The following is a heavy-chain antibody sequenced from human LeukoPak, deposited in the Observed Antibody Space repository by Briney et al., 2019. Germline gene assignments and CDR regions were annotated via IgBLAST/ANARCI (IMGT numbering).Heavy chain of an antibody. V-gene: IGHV3-33*01. CDR3: ARDRYYDSSGYYPGY. CDR1: GFTFSSYG. CDR2: IWYDGSNK. Sequence: PGGSLGLSCAASGFTFSSYGMHWVRQAPGKGLEWVAVIWYDGSNKYYADSAKGRFTISRDNSKNTLYLQMNSLRAEDTAVYYCARDRYYDSSGYYPGYWGQGTLVTVSS. D-gene: IGHD3-22*01. J-gene: IGHJ4*02.